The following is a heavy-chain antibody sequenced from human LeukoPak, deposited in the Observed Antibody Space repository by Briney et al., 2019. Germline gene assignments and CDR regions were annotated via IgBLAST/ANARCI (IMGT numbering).Heavy chain of an antibody. J-gene: IGHJ4*02. CDR1: GFTFSNYK. Sequence: PGRSLRLSCAASGFTFSNYKMNWVRQAPGKGLEWVSYIHLNGNTKYYPDSVKGRFTVSRDTAKNLLYLQMNSLRAEDTAVYYCVLSRWDYWGQGTLVTVS. CDR3: VLSRWDY. V-gene: IGHV3-48*03. CDR2: IHLNGNTK.